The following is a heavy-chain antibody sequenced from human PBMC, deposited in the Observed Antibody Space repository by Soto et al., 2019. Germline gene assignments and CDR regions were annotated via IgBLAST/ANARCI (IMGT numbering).Heavy chain of an antibody. D-gene: IGHD2-15*01. CDR3: AKVGELAVGGFDY. J-gene: IGHJ4*02. V-gene: IGHV3-23*01. CDR1: GFTFSSYA. Sequence: EVQLLESGGGLVQPGGSLRLSCAASGFTFSSYAMSWVRQAPGKGLEWVARISDTGGSTYYADSVKGRFTISRDSSKNTLYLQTNSLRADDTAIYYCAKVGELAVGGFDYWGQGTLVTVSS. CDR2: ISDTGGST.